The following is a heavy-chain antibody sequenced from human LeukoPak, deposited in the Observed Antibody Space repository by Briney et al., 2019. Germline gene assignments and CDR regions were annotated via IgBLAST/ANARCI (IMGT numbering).Heavy chain of an antibody. CDR3: ARGAYYFDY. J-gene: IGHJ4*02. CDR2: INTDGSST. V-gene: IGHV3-74*01. CDR1: GFTFSSYW. Sequence: PGGSLRLSCAASGFTFSSYWMNWVRQAPGKGLVWVSRINTDGSSTSYADTVKGRFTISRDNAKNTLNLQMNSPRAEETAVYYCARGAYYFDYWGQGTLVTVSS. D-gene: IGHD4/OR15-4a*01.